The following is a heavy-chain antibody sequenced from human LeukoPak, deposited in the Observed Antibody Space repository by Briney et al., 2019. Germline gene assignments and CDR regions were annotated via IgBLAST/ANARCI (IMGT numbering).Heavy chain of an antibody. D-gene: IGHD3-9*01. V-gene: IGHV4-4*02. Sequence: SETLSLTCTVSGGSIDSSNLWSWVRQPPGKGLEWIGEVYHSGTTNYNPSLKSRVTISVDKSKNQFSLKLSSVTAADTAVYYCARSYNDILTGSTPPDYWGQGTLVTVSS. J-gene: IGHJ4*02. CDR3: ARSYNDILTGSTPPDY. CDR1: GGSIDSSNL. CDR2: VYHSGTT.